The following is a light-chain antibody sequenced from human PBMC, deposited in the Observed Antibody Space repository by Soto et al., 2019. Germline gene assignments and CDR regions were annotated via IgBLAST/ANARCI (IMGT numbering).Light chain of an antibody. CDR1: NSDVGSSRY. V-gene: IGLV2-14*01. J-gene: IGLJ3*02. CDR3: SSYSSISTLL. CDR2: EVS. Sequence: QSVLTQPASVSGSPGQSITIPCTGTNSDVGSSRYVSWYQHHPDKAPKLIIYEVSYRPSGVSDRFSASKSGNTASLTISGLQAEDEADYYCSSYSSISTLLFGGGTKLTVL.